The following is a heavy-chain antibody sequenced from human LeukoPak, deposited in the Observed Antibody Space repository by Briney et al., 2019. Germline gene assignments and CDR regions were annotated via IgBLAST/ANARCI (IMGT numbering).Heavy chain of an antibody. CDR1: GYTLTELS. CDR2: FDPEDGET. CDR3: VSAGGIAVAGTYWFDP. D-gene: IGHD6-19*01. J-gene: IGHJ5*02. V-gene: IGHV1-24*01. Sequence: GASVKVSCKVSGYTLTELSMHWMRQAPGKGLEWMGGFDPEDGETIYAQKFQGRVTMTEDTSTDTAYKELSSLRSEDTAVYYCVSAGGIAVAGTYWFDPWGQGTLVTVSS.